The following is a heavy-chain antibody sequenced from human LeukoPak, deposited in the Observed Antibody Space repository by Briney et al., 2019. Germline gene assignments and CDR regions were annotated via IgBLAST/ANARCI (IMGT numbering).Heavy chain of an antibody. Sequence: SETVSLTCTVSGGSISSYYWSWIRQPPGKGLEWIGHIYYSGSTNYNPSLKSRVTISVDTSKNQFSLKLSSVTAADTAVCYCARGTYDYSPGPDLPELDFVYWGQGTLFTVSS. CDR1: GGSISSYY. J-gene: IGHJ4*02. CDR2: IYYSGST. D-gene: IGHD3-10*01. V-gene: IGHV4-59*01. CDR3: ARGTYDYSPGPDLPELDFVY.